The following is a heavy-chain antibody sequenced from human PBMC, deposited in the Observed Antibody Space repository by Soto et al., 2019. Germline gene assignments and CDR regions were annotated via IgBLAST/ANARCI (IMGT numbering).Heavy chain of an antibody. D-gene: IGHD1-26*01. CDR3: ARDDSGFSGSHYIDYFNY. CDR1: GYTFTSYA. CDR2: INAGNGNT. J-gene: IGHJ4*02. Sequence: ASVKVSCKASGYTFTSYAMHWVRQAPGQRLEWMGWINAGNGNTKYSQKFQGRVTITRDTSASTVYMQLSSLTSEDTAVYYCARDDSGFSGSHYIDYFNYWSQGTLVTVSS. V-gene: IGHV1-3*01.